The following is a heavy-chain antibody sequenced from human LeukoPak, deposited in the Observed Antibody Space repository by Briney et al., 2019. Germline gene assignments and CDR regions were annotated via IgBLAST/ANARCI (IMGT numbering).Heavy chain of an antibody. J-gene: IGHJ4*02. CDR3: AKRSHIVVVTAGDY. CDR2: ISGSGGST. V-gene: IGHV3-23*01. CDR1: GFTFSSYA. D-gene: IGHD2-21*02. Sequence: GGSLRLSCAASGFTFSSYAMGWVRQPPGKGLEWVSAISGSGGSTYYADSVKGRFTISRDNSKNTLYLQMNSLRAEDTAVYYCAKRSHIVVVTAGDYWGQGTLVTVSP.